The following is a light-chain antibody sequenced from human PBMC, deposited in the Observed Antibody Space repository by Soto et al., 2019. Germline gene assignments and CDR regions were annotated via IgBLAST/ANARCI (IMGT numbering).Light chain of an antibody. J-gene: IGKJ4*01. Sequence: DIVMTQSPDSLAVSLGERATINCKSSQSVLYNSNNKDYLAWYQQKPGQPPKLLIYWASTRESGVPDRFSGSGSGTDFTLTISRLQAEDVAVYYCQQYYSTPLTFDGGTKVEIK. CDR2: WAS. CDR1: QSVLYNSNNKDY. CDR3: QQYYSTPLT. V-gene: IGKV4-1*01.